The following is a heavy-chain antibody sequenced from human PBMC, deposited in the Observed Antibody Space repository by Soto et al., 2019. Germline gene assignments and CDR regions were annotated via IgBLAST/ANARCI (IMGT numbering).Heavy chain of an antibody. CDR2: ISGSGGST. CDR3: ARLYSSSPRRFYGMDV. CDR1: GFTVSSYA. Sequence: PGGSLRLSCAASGFTVSSYAMSWVRQAPGKGLEWVSAISGSGGSTYYADSVKGRFTISRDNSKNTLYLQMNSLRAEDTAVYYCARLYSSSPRRFYGMDVWGQGTTVTVSS. J-gene: IGHJ6*02. V-gene: IGHV3-23*01. D-gene: IGHD6-6*01.